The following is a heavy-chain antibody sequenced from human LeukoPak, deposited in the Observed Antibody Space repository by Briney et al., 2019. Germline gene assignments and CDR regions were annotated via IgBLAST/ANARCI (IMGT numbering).Heavy chain of an antibody. CDR1: GFTFSNAW. CDR2: IKSKTDGGTT. Sequence: PGGSLRLSCAASGFTFSNAWMSWDRQAPGKGLEWVGRIKSKTDGGTTDYAAPVKGRFTISGDDSKNTLYLQMNSLKTEDTAVYYCTTHPGVYDILTGYWNFFDYWGQGTLVTVSS. CDR3: TTHPGVYDILTGYWNFFDY. D-gene: IGHD3-9*01. J-gene: IGHJ4*02. V-gene: IGHV3-15*01.